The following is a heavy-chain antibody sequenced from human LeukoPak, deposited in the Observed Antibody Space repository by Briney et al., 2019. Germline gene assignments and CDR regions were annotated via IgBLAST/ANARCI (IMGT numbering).Heavy chain of an antibody. CDR3: AKDLYDILTGFDY. CDR2: ISGSGGST. V-gene: IGHV3-23*01. Sequence: GGSLRLSCAASGFTFSSYAMSWVRQAPGKGLEWVSAISGSGGSTYYADSVKGRFTISGDNSKNTLYLQMNSLRAEDTAVYYCAKDLYDILTGFDYWGQGTLVTVSS. J-gene: IGHJ4*02. D-gene: IGHD3-9*01. CDR1: GFTFSSYA.